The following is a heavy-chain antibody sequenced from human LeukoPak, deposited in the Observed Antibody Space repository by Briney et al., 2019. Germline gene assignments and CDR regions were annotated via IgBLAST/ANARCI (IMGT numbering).Heavy chain of an antibody. J-gene: IGHJ4*02. D-gene: IGHD3-22*01. CDR3: ARLANYYYYDSSGYEIFDY. V-gene: IGHV4-4*02. CDR1: GGSISSSNW. Sequence: SGTLSLTCAVSGGSISSSNWWSWVRQPPGKGRGGIGEIYHSGSTNYNPSLKSRVTISVDKSKNQFSLKLSSVTAADTAVYYCARLANYYYYDSSGYEIFDYWGQGTLVTVSS. CDR2: IYHSGST.